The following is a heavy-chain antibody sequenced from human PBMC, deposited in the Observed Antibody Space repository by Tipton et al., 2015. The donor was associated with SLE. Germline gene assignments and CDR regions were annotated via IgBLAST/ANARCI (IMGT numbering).Heavy chain of an antibody. Sequence: GLVKPSETLSLTCNVSGGSISSGGYYWSWIRQHPGKGLEWIGYIFHSGITYYNPSLKSRVTMSVDRSKNQFSLRLTSVTAADTAVYYCATELFRGYTSGWGPDYWGQGTLVTVSS. CDR2: IFHSGIT. D-gene: IGHD6-19*01. V-gene: IGHV4-30-2*01. J-gene: IGHJ4*02. CDR3: ATELFRGYTSGWGPDY. CDR1: GGSISSGGYY.